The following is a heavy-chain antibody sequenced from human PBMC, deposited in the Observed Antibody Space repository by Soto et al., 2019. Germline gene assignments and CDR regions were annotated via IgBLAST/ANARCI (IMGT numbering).Heavy chain of an antibody. V-gene: IGHV3-48*03. CDR2: ISSSGTGT. J-gene: IGHJ4*02. D-gene: IGHD4-17*01. CDR3: VRDLHEPLAADALREAN. CDR1: GFTFSSYE. Sequence: EMQLVQSGGGLVQPGASLRLSCAASGFTFSSYEMHWVRQAPGKGLEWISYISSSGTGTYYADSVRGRFTMSRDNTKNSVSLQMYSLRAEDTAMYSCVRDLHEPLAADALREANWGQGTQVTVSS.